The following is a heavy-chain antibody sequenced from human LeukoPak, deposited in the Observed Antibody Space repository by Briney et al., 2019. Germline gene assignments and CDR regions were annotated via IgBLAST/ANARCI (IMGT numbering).Heavy chain of an antibody. CDR3: ARPILTGYYSDAFDI. Sequence: SETLSLTCTVSGGSISSGSYYWSWIRQPAGKGLEWIGRIYTSGSTNYNPSLRSRVTISIDTSKNQFSLKLSSVTAADTAVYYCARPILTGYYSDAFDIWGQGTMVTVSS. J-gene: IGHJ3*02. CDR2: IYTSGST. V-gene: IGHV4-61*02. D-gene: IGHD3-9*01. CDR1: GGSISSGSYY.